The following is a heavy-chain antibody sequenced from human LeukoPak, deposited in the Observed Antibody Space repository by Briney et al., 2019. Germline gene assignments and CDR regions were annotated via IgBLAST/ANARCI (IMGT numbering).Heavy chain of an antibody. V-gene: IGHV3-23*01. D-gene: IGHD5-18*01. Sequence: GGSLRLSCAASGFTFSSYAMNWVRQAPGKGLEWVSGMSGSGDSIHYADSVKGRFTISRDNSKNTLFLQMNNLRAEDTAVYFCAPLRVDTSMEVVFDYWGQGARVTVSP. CDR1: GFTFSSYA. CDR2: MSGSGDSI. CDR3: APLRVDTSMEVVFDY. J-gene: IGHJ4*02.